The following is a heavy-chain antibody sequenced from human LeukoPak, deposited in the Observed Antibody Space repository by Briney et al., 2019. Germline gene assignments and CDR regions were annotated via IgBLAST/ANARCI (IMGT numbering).Heavy chain of an antibody. Sequence: PGGSLRLSRAASGFTFSSYAMHWVPPAPGKGLEWVALISYDGTNKYYADSVRGRFTISRDNSKTTLYLQMNSLRAEDTAVYYCARVRVTVTTLDYWGQGALVTVSS. J-gene: IGHJ4*02. CDR1: GFTFSSYA. D-gene: IGHD4-17*01. CDR3: ARVRVTVTTLDY. CDR2: ISYDGTNK. V-gene: IGHV3-30-3*01.